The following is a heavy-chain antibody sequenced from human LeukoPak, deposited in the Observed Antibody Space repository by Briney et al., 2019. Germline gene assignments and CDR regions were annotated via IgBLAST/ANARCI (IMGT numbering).Heavy chain of an antibody. CDR2: IEKDGSNK. V-gene: IGHV3-30*02. CDR3: AKDEYYYDSSGYYLDY. Sequence: GGSLRLSCAASGFTFKTYGMHWVRQAPGKGLDWVAFIEKDGSNKYYADSVKGRFTVSGDNSKNRLYLQMNSLRPEETALYYCAKDEYYYDSSGYYLDYWGQGTLVTVSS. D-gene: IGHD3-22*01. J-gene: IGHJ4*02. CDR1: GFTFKTYG.